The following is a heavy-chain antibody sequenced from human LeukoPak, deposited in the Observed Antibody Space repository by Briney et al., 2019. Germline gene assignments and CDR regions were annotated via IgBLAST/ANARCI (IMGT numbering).Heavy chain of an antibody. V-gene: IGHV3-9*03. Sequence: GGSLRLSCAASGFTFDDYALHGVRPAPAKGVEWVSGISRNSGSISYADSVKGRFTIARDNAKNSLYLQMNSLRAEDMALYYCAKEIGPSIAAYFDYWGQGALVTVSS. CDR1: GFTFDDYA. CDR3: AKEIGPSIAAYFDY. CDR2: ISRNSGSI. D-gene: IGHD6-6*01. J-gene: IGHJ4*02.